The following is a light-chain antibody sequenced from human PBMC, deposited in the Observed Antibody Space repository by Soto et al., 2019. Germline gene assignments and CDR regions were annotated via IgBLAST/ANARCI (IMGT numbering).Light chain of an antibody. CDR2: GAS. J-gene: IGKJ1*01. CDR3: QQYNSYWT. V-gene: IGKV1-5*01. Sequence: DIQMTQSPSTLSASVGDRVTITCRASQSISSWLAWYQQKPGKAPKLLIYGASSLESGVPSRFSGSGSGTEFTLTISSLQPDDFATYYCQQYNSYWTSGQGTKVDVK. CDR1: QSISSW.